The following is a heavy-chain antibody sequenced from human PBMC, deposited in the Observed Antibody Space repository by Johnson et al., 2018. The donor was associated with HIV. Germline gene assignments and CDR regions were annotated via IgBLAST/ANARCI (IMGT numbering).Heavy chain of an antibody. CDR1: GFTVSSNY. CDR3: AREAGDRFVGFDAFDI. J-gene: IGHJ3*02. CDR2: IYSGGST. Sequence: EVQLVESGGGLIQPGGSLRLSCAASGFTVSSNYMSWVRQAPGKGLEWVSVIYSGGSTYYADSVNGRFTISRDNSKNTLYLQMNSLRAEDTAVYYCAREAGDRFVGFDAFDIWGQGTMVTVSS. V-gene: IGHV3-53*01. D-gene: IGHD7-27*01.